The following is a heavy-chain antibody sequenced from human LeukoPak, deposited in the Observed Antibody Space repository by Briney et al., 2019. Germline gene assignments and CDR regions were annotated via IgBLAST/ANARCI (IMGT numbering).Heavy chain of an antibody. V-gene: IGHV4-39*07. CDR1: GGSFSGTNYY. J-gene: IGHJ4*02. D-gene: IGHD3-22*01. CDR2: IYFGGST. CDR3: VTNNYYDADY. Sequence: SETLSLTCTVSGGSFSGTNYYWGWIRQSPGKGLEWIASIYFGGSTYYSPSPKSRVTISVDTSKNQFSLKLSSVTAADTAVYFCVTNNYYDADYWGRGTLVTVSS.